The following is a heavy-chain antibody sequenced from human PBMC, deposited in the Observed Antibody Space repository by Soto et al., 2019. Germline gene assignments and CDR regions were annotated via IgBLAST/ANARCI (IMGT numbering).Heavy chain of an antibody. J-gene: IGHJ3*02. CDR3: ARDTSDSWVRGFYI. D-gene: IGHD6-13*01. V-gene: IGHV4-59*01. CDR1: GGSLSSYY. CDR2: VHYTGTT. Sequence: SETLSLTCSVSGGSLSSYYWNWIRQPPGKGLEWIGYVHYTGTTNYNPSLKSRVTMTGDTYKRQFSLKLSSVTAADTAMYYCARDTSDSWVRGFYICGQGIMVTVSS.